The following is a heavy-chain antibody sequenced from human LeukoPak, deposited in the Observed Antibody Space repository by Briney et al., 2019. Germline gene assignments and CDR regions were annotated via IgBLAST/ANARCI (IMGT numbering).Heavy chain of an antibody. J-gene: IGHJ4*02. CDR3: ARDALLWFGEASQYYFDY. CDR2: ISSRSSTI. D-gene: IGHD3-10*01. CDR1: GFTFSTHD. V-gene: IGHV3-48*04. Sequence: GGSLRLSCAASGFTFSTHDLNWVRQAPGKGLEWVSFISSRSSTIYYADSVKGRFTISRDNAKNSLYLQMNSLRVEDTAVYYCARDALLWFGEASQYYFDYWGQGTLVIVSS.